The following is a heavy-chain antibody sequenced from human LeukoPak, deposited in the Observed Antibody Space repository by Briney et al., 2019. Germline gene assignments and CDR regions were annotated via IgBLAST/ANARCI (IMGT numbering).Heavy chain of an antibody. CDR3: AREAMCNWDTLLNDYYYYMDV. V-gene: IGHV1-18*01. Sequence: TVTLSCKASGYTFSIFGVSCVRQARGHGLEWMGWISAYNGNTNYGQKLHNRDTITTDTSTSTAYNELKNLRSDDTDADYCAREAMCNWDTLLNDYYYYMDVWGKGTTVTVSS. CDR1: GYTFSIFG. J-gene: IGHJ6*03. CDR2: ISAYNGNT. D-gene: IGHD1/OR15-1a*01.